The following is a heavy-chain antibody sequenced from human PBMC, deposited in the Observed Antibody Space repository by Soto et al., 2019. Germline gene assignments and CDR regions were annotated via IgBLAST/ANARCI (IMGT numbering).Heavy chain of an antibody. J-gene: IGHJ3*02. CDR3: ARPSGYSRNWYPFDI. CDR2: IYYSGST. Sequence: QVQLQESGPGLVKSSETLSLTYSVSGGSISSYYWSWIRQPPGKGLEWIGDIYYSGSTNYNPSLKTRVTISGDTSKNQCSLNLISVTAADTAVYYCARPSGYSRNWYPFDIWGQGTMVTVSS. CDR1: GGSISSYY. V-gene: IGHV4-59*08. D-gene: IGHD6-13*01.